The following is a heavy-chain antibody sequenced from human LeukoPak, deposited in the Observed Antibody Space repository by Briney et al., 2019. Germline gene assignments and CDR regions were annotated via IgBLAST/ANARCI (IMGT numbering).Heavy chain of an antibody. CDR3: ARGTGDY. CDR2: ISGSGGST. V-gene: IGHV3-23*01. Sequence: GGSLRLSCAASGFTFSSYAMSWVRQAPGKGLEWVSAISGSGGSTYYADSVKGRFTISRDNAKKSVYLQMNSLRAEDTAVYYCARGTGDYWGQGTLVTVSS. J-gene: IGHJ4*02. CDR1: GFTFSSYA.